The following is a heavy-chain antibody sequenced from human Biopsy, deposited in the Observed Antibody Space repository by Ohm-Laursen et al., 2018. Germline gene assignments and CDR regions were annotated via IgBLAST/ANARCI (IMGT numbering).Heavy chain of an antibody. CDR3: ALQSVAQMKNFDY. J-gene: IGHJ4*02. V-gene: IGHV1-2*02. Sequence: AASVKVSCKASGFSFTGYYIHWVRQAPGQGLEWMGWISPKSGGTNYAQKFQSNITMTKNTSMSTAYMEMSRLRSDDTAVYYCALQSVAQMKNFDYWGQGTLVTVSS. D-gene: IGHD6-19*01. CDR2: ISPKSGGT. CDR1: GFSFTGYY.